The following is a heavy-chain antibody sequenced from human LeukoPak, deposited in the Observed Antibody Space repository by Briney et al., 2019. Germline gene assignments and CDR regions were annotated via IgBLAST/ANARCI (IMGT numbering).Heavy chain of an antibody. Sequence: GESLQISCKCSGYSFTSYWIGWVRPMPGKGLEWMGIIYPGDSDTRYSPSFQGQVTISADKSISTAYLQWSSLKASDTAMYYCARQQTGDYYYMDVWAKGTTVTVSS. J-gene: IGHJ6*03. CDR3: ARQQTGDYYYMDV. V-gene: IGHV5-51*01. CDR2: IYPGDSDT. CDR1: GYSFTSYW. D-gene: IGHD1-14*01.